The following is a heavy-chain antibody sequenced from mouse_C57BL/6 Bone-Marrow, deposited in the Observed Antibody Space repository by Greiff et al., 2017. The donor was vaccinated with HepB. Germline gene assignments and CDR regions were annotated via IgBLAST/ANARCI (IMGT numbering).Heavy chain of an antibody. CDR1: GYTFTDYN. CDR3: ARLRRAWFAY. Sequence: DVQLQESGPELVKPGASVKMSCKASGYTFTDYNMHWVKQSHGKSLEWIGYINPNNGGTSYNQKFKGKATLTVNKSSSTAYMELRSLTSEDSAVYYCARLRRAWFAYWGQGTLVTVSA. CDR2: INPNNGGT. J-gene: IGHJ3*01. D-gene: IGHD2-12*01. V-gene: IGHV1-22*01.